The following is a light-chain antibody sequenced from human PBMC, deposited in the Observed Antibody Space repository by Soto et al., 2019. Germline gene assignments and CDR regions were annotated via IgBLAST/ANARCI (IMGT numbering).Light chain of an antibody. J-gene: IGLJ1*01. V-gene: IGLV2-14*01. CDR1: SSAVGGYNY. Sequence: QSALTQPASVSGSPGQSITLSCTGTSSAVGGYNYVSWYQPHPGKAPKLMIYVVSTRPSGVSNRFSGSKSGSTASLTISGRKAEDEADHYCSSYTSSSTLDVFGTGTKLTVL. CDR3: SSYTSSSTLDV. CDR2: VVS.